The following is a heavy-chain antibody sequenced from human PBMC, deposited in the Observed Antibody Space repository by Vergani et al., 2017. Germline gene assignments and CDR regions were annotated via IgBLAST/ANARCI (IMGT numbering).Heavy chain of an antibody. V-gene: IGHV4-59*01. CDR3: AGLSGSYSGGWFDP. Sequence: QVQLQESGPGLVKPSETLSLTCTVSGGSISSYYWSWIRQPPGKGLEWIGYIYYSGSTNYNPSLKSRVTISVDTSTNQFSLKLGAVTAADTAVYYCAGLSGSYSGGWFDPWGQGTLVTVSS. CDR1: GGSISSYY. D-gene: IGHD1-26*01. J-gene: IGHJ5*02. CDR2: IYYSGST.